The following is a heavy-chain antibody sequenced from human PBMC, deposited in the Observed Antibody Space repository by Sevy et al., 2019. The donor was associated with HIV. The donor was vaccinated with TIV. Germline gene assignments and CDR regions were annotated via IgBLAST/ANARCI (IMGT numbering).Heavy chain of an antibody. D-gene: IGHD2-2*01. CDR1: GFTFSSYW. V-gene: IGHV3-7*01. Sequence: GGSVRLSCAASGFTFSSYWMSWVRQAPGKGLEWVANIKQDGSERYYEDSVKGRFTISRDNTKNSLYLQMNSLRVEDTAVYYCARDSQNIVVVPAATINYYYSYYMDVWGKGTTVTVSS. CDR3: ARDSQNIVVVPAATINYYYSYYMDV. CDR2: IKQDGSER. J-gene: IGHJ6*03.